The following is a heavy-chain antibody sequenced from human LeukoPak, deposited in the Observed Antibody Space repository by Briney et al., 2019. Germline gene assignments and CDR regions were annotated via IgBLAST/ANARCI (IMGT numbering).Heavy chain of an antibody. CDR2: ISYDGSNK. CDR1: GFTFSSYA. V-gene: IGHV3-30-3*01. J-gene: IGHJ4*02. CDR3: AREVTIFGVVIILGLDY. D-gene: IGHD3-3*01. Sequence: PGGSLRLSCAASGFTFSSYAMHWVRQAPGKGLEWVAVISYDGSNKYYADSVKGRFTISRDNSKNTLYLQMNSLRAEDTAVYYCAREVTIFGVVIILGLDYWGQGTLVTVSS.